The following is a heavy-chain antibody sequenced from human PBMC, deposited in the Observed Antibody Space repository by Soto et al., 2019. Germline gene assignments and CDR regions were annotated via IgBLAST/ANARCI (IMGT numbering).Heavy chain of an antibody. CDR3: ANSPQSSSWYIH. V-gene: IGHV3-23*01. J-gene: IGHJ4*02. CDR1: GFTFSSYA. Sequence: GGSLRLSCAASGFTFSSYAMSWVRQAPGKGLEWVSAISGSGGSTYYADSVKGRFTISRDNSKNTLYLQMNSLRAEDTAVYYCANSPQSSSWYIHWGQGTLVTVSS. D-gene: IGHD6-13*01. CDR2: ISGSGGST.